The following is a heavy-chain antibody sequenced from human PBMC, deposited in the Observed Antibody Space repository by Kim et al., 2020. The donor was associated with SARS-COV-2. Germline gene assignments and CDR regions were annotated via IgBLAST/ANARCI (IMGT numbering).Heavy chain of an antibody. Sequence: SETLSLTCTVSGGSISSGGYYWSWIRQHPGKGLEWIGYIYYSGSTYYNQSLKSRVTISVDTSKNQFSLKLSSVTAADTSVYYCASTLMVGWNDHYYYYYGMDVWGQGTTVTVSS. J-gene: IGHJ6*02. V-gene: IGHV4-31*03. D-gene: IGHD1-1*01. CDR2: IYYSGST. CDR3: ASTLMVGWNDHYYYYYGMDV. CDR1: GGSISSGGYY.